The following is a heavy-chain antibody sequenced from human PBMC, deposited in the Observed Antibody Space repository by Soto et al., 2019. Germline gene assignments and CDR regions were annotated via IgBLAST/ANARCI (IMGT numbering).Heavy chain of an antibody. CDR3: ARVDAAMAFDY. V-gene: IGHV4-30-2*01. CDR1: GGSISSGGYS. Sequence: SETLSLTCAVSGGSISSGGYSWSWIRQPPGKGLEWIGYIYHSGSTYYNPSLKSRVTISVDRSKSQFSLKLSSVTAADTAVYYCARVDAAMAFDYWGQGTLVTVSS. CDR2: IYHSGST. D-gene: IGHD5-18*01. J-gene: IGHJ4*02.